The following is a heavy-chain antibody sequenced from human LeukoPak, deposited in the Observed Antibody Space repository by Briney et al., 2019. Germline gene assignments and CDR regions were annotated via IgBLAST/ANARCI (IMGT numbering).Heavy chain of an antibody. CDR1: GFTFSSYG. CDR3: ARKMYYDFWSGYKTMDV. J-gene: IGHJ6*03. CDR2: IRYDGSNK. V-gene: IGHV3-30*02. D-gene: IGHD3-3*01. Sequence: PGGSLRLSCAASGFTFSSYGMHWVRQAPGKGREWVAFIRYDGSNKYYADSVKGRFTISRDNSKNTLYLQMNSLRAEDTAVYYCARKMYYDFWSGYKTMDVWGKGTTVTVSS.